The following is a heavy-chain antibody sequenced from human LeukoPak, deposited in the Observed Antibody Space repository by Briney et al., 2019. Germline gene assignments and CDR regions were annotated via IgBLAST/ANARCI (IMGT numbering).Heavy chain of an antibody. J-gene: IGHJ6*02. D-gene: IGHD3-10*01. CDR1: GFTFSSYW. CDR3: ARDYGRSRDYGMDV. CDR2: INSDGSST. V-gene: IGHV3-74*01. Sequence: GGSLRLSCAASGFTFSSYWMHWVRQAPGKGLVWVSRINSDGSSTTYADSVKGRFTISRDNAKNTLYLQMNSLRAEDTAVYFCARDYGRSRDYGMDVWGQGTTVTVSS.